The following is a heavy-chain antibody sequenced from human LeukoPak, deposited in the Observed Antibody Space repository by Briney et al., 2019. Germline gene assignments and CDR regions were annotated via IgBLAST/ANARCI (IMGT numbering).Heavy chain of an antibody. CDR2: IWYDGSNK. Sequence: GGSLRLSCAASGFAFRSHGMHWVRQAPGKGLEWVAVIWYDGSNKYYADSVKGRFTISRDNSKNTLSLQMNSLRAEDTAVYYCARDILSYFMDVWGKGITVTGSS. CDR1: GFAFRSHG. CDR3: ARDILSYFMDV. V-gene: IGHV3-33*01. J-gene: IGHJ6*03. D-gene: IGHD2-15*01.